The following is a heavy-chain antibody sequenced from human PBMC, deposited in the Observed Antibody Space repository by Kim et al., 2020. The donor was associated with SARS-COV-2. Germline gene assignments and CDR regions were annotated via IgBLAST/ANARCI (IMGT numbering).Heavy chain of an antibody. V-gene: IGHV3-33*01. CDR2: K. CDR3: ARSTVAGIFDY. J-gene: IGHJ4*02. Sequence: KYYADSVKGRFTISRDNSKNTLYLQMNSLRAEDTAVYYCARSTVAGIFDYWGQGTLVTVSS. D-gene: IGHD6-19*01.